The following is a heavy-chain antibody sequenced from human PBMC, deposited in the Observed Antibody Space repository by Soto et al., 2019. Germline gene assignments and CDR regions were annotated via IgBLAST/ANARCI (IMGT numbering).Heavy chain of an antibody. CDR3: SRDPLRPI. J-gene: IGHJ3*02. V-gene: IGHV3-49*03. D-gene: IGHD2-15*01. CDR2: IRSKTYGGTA. CDR1: GFTFGDYA. Sequence: EVQLVESGGDLVEPGRSLRLSCIASGFTFGDYALTWFRQAPGKGREWVGFIRSKTYGGTAEYAASVKGRFAISRDDSKSIAYLQMNSLKSEDTAMYSCSRDPLRPIWGQGTMVTVSS.